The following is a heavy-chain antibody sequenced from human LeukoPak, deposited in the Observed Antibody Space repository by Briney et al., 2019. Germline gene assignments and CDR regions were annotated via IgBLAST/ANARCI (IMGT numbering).Heavy chain of an antibody. D-gene: IGHD3-9*01. CDR1: GFTVSSNY. J-gene: IGHJ5*02. Sequence: GGSLRLSCAASGFTVSSNYMSWVRQAPGKGLEWVSVIYSGGSTYYADSVKGRFTISRDNSKNTLYLQMSSLRAEDTAVYYCAKRVYYDILTGSPFDPWGQGTLVTVSS. CDR2: IYSGGST. V-gene: IGHV3-66*02. CDR3: AKRVYYDILTGSPFDP.